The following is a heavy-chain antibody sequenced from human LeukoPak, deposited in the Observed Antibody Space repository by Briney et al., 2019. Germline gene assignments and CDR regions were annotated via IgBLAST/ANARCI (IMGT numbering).Heavy chain of an antibody. Sequence: SVKVSCKASGGTFSSYAFSWMRQAPGQGLEWMGRIIPIYDPVDYAQRFQGRVTITTDESTSTAYMELSSLRSEDTAVYYCARESVQLIIDYWGQGTLVTVSS. V-gene: IGHV1-69*05. J-gene: IGHJ4*02. CDR2: IIPIYDPV. CDR1: GGTFSSYA. D-gene: IGHD5-18*01. CDR3: ARESVQLIIDY.